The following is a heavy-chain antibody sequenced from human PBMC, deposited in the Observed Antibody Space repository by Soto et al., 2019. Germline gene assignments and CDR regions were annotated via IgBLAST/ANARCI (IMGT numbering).Heavy chain of an antibody. CDR1: GFTFSSYS. J-gene: IGHJ6*02. CDR3: ARDRKLSLYYYYYYGMDV. V-gene: IGHV3-21*01. Sequence: PGGSLRLSCAASGFTFSSYSMNWVRQAPGKGLEWVSSISSSSSYIYYADSVKGRFTISRDNAKNSLYLQMNSLRAEDTAVYYCARDRKLSLYYYYYYGMDVWGQGTTVT. CDR2: ISSSSSYI. D-gene: IGHD5-18*01.